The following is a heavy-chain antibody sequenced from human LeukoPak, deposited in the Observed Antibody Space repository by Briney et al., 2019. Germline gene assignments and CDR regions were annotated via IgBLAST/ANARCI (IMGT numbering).Heavy chain of an antibody. J-gene: IGHJ4*02. CDR2: ISAYNGNT. V-gene: IGHV1-18*01. CDR1: GYTFINYG. D-gene: IGHD3-10*01. Sequence: ASVTVSCTASGYTFINYGINWVRQAPGQGLEWMGWISAYNGNTNYAQSLQGRVTMTTDTSTSTVYMEMRSLTSDDTAVYYCARDLDQYNGRFGGFGHDFWGQGTLVTVSS. CDR3: ARDLDQYNGRFGGFGHDF.